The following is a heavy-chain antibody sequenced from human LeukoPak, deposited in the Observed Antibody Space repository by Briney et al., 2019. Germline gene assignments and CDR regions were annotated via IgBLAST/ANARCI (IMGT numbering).Heavy chain of an antibody. Sequence: GGSLRLSCAASGFTFSSYSMNWVRQAPGKGLEWVSSISSSSSYIYYADSVKGGFTISRDNSQNTLYLHMNSLRAEDTAVYYCAKGTRSDGDSSTRYYMGVWGKGTTVTVSS. V-gene: IGHV3-21*01. J-gene: IGHJ6*03. D-gene: IGHD4-23*01. CDR2: ISSSSSYI. CDR1: GFTFSSYS. CDR3: AKGTRSDGDSSTRYYMGV.